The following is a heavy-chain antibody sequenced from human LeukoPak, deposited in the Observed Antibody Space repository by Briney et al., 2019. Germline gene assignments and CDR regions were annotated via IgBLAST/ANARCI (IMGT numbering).Heavy chain of an antibody. CDR3: ARARRGLREGHWFDP. CDR1: GDSIRSGGYY. V-gene: IGHV4-30-2*01. CDR2: LYQSGRT. J-gene: IGHJ5*02. Sequence: SETLSLTCTVSGDSIRSGGYYWSWTRQPPGKGLEWIGYLYQSGRTHYNPSLKSRVTISVDRSKNQFSLKLSSVTAADTAVYYCARARRGLREGHWFDPWGQGTLVTVSS. D-gene: IGHD3-16*01.